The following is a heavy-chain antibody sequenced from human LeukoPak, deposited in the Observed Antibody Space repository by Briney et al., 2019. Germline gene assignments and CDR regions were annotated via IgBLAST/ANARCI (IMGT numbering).Heavy chain of an antibody. CDR1: GLTFSSAA. J-gene: IGHJ4*02. D-gene: IGHD5-12*01. Sequence: GGSLRLSCAASGLTFSSAAMTWVRQAPGRGLEWVSTITRSDDATSYADSVKGRFTISRDFSRNTVGLQMNSLRTEDTAIYYCAKGPQLYSGYHPDYWGQGTLVTVSS. CDR3: AKGPQLYSGYHPDY. V-gene: IGHV3-23*01. CDR2: ITRSDDAT.